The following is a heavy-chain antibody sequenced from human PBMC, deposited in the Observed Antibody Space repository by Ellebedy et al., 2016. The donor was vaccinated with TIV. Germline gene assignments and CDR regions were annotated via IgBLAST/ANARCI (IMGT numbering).Heavy chain of an antibody. Sequence: GGSLRLSXAASGFTFRSYDMHWVRQATGKGLEWVSAIGTAGDTYYPGSVKGRFTISRENAKNSLYLQMNSLRAGDTAVYYCARALGDTALDYWGQGTLVTVSS. J-gene: IGHJ4*02. CDR1: GFTFRSYD. D-gene: IGHD3-10*01. CDR2: IGTAGDT. CDR3: ARALGDTALDY. V-gene: IGHV3-13*01.